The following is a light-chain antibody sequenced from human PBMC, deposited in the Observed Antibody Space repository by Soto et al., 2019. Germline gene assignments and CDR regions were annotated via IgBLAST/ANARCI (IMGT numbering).Light chain of an antibody. CDR2: EVN. V-gene: IGLV2-8*01. Sequence: QSVLTQPPSASGSPGQSVTISCTGTSSDVGAYIYVSWYQQHPGKAPKLLIFEVNKRPSGVPDRFSGSRSGNTASLTVSGLQPEDEADYFCSSYTTVGSSYYVFGTGTKLTVL. J-gene: IGLJ1*01. CDR3: SSYTTVGSSYYV. CDR1: SSDVGAYIY.